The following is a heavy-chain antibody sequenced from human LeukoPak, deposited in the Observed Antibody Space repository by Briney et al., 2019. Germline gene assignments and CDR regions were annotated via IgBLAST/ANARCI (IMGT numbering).Heavy chain of an antibody. J-gene: IGHJ6*02. CDR1: GGSNSSGSYY. CDR3: ARVDNWNYDGMDV. CDR2: IYTSGST. V-gene: IGHV4-61*02. D-gene: IGHD1-20*01. Sequence: SQTLSLTCTVSGGSNSSGSYYWSWIRQPAGKGLEWIGRIYTSGSTNYNPSLKSRVTISVDTSKNQFSLKLSSVTAADTAVYYCARVDNWNYDGMDVWGQGTTVTVSS.